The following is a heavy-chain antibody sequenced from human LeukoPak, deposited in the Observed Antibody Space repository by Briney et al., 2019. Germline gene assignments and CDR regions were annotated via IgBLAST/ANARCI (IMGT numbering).Heavy chain of an antibody. Sequence: PSETLSLTCAVSGASVSGSNYYWGWIRQPPGKGLEWIGNIYSSGSTYYNASLQSRVTISIDTSKNQFSLRLNSVTAADTAMYYCAKSGGYGLIDYWGQGTLVTVSS. CDR2: IYSSGST. J-gene: IGHJ4*02. CDR3: AKSGGYGLIDY. D-gene: IGHD1-26*01. CDR1: GASVSGSNYY. V-gene: IGHV4-39*01.